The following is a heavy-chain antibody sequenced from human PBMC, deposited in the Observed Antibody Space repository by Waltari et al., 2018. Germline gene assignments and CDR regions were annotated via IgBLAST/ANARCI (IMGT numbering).Heavy chain of an antibody. CDR2: IKQDGSEK. Sequence: EVQLVESGGGLVQPGGSLRLSSAASGFTFSSYWMSWVRQAPGKGLEWVANIKQDGSEKYYVDSVKGRFTISRDNAENSLYLQMNSLRAEDTAVYYCASLGDYYDSSGPKGWFDPWGQGTLVTVSS. D-gene: IGHD3-22*01. CDR3: ASLGDYYDSSGPKGWFDP. V-gene: IGHV3-7*01. J-gene: IGHJ5*02. CDR1: GFTFSSYW.